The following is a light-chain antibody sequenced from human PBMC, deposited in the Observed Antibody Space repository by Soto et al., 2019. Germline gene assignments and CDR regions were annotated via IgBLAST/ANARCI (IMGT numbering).Light chain of an antibody. CDR2: KVS. CDR3: RQATHWPFT. CDR1: QSLVNSDGNTY. V-gene: IGKV2-30*01. J-gene: IGKJ3*01. Sequence: DVVMTQSPLSLPVTLGQPASISCRSSQSLVNSDGNTYLNWFQQRPGQSPRRLIYKVSNRDSGVPDRFSGSGSGTDFTLKIRSVEAEDVGVYYCRQATHWPFTFGPGTKVDIK.